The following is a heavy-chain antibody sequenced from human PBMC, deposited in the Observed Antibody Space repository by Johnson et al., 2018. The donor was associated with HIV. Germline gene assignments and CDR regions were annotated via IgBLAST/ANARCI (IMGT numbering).Heavy chain of an antibody. V-gene: IGHV3-15*01. CDR2: IKSKTDGGTT. CDR1: GFTFSNAW. D-gene: IGHD6-13*01. CDR3: TTTYSSSWYRRNAFDI. Sequence: VQLVESGGGVVQPGRSLRLSCAASGFTFSNAWMSWVRQAPGKGLEWVGRIKSKTDGGTTDYAAPVKGRFTISRDDSKNTLYLQMNSLKTEDTAVYYCTTTYSSSWYRRNAFDIWGQGTMVTVSS. J-gene: IGHJ3*02.